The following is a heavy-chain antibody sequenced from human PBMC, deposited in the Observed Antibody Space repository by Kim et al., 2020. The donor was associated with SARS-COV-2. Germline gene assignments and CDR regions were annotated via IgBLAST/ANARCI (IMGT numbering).Heavy chain of an antibody. D-gene: IGHD6-19*01. V-gene: IGHV4-59*01. J-gene: IGHJ3*02. Sequence: SLKSGVTTSVDTSKHQFSLKLSSVTAADTAVYYCARVRPVSSGWYRAFDIWGQGTMVTVSS. CDR3: ARVRPVSSGWYRAFDI.